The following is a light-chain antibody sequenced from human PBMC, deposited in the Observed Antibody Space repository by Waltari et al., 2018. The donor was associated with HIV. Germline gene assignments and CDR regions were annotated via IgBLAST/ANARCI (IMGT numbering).Light chain of an antibody. CDR1: SSNIGAGYD. CDR2: ANI. CDR3: QSYDSSLSAYVV. V-gene: IGLV1-40*01. J-gene: IGLJ2*01. Sequence: QSVLTQPPSVSGAPGQRVTISCTGTSSNIGAGYDVHGYQQLPGTAPKLLIYANIHRPSGVPDRFSVSKSATSASLAITGLQAEDEADYFCQSYDSSLSAYVVFGGGTKLTVL.